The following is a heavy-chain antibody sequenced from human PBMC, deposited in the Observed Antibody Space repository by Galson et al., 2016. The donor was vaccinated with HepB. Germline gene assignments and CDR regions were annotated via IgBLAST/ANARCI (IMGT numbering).Heavy chain of an antibody. J-gene: IGHJ6*03. Sequence: SETLSLTCIVSGGSISSDYYWGWIRQPPGRGLEWIGSIYSSENTNYNPSLKSRVTISVDTSKNQFSLMLDSVTAADTGVYYCATGIVVAGKYYYYYMDVWGQGTTVTVSS. D-gene: IGHD6-19*01. CDR3: ATGIVVAGKYYYYYMDV. V-gene: IGHV4-39*01. CDR2: IYSSENT. CDR1: GGSISSDYY.